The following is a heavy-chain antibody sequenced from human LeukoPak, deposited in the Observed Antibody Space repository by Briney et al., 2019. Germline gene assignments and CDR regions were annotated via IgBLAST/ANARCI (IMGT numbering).Heavy chain of an antibody. Sequence: GGSLRLSCAATGITVSNIYMSWVRQAPGQGLEWVSLSHSANSAYYANSVKGRFTISRDNSKNTQFLQMNSLRPEDTAVYYCARTIGNNWFDPWGQGTLVTVSS. CDR3: ARTIGNNWFDP. CDR2: SHSANSA. J-gene: IGHJ5*02. V-gene: IGHV3-66*01. CDR1: GITVSNIY. D-gene: IGHD1-1*01.